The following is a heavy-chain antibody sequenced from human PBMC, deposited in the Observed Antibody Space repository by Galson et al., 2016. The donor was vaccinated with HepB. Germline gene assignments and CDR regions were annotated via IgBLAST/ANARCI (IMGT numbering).Heavy chain of an antibody. CDR2: YHYSGNT. Sequence: ETLSLTCTISGASVSNDRLYWSWIRQPPGKGLEWIGFYHYSGNTNYSASLKSRVTISFDTSKNQFSLKLRSVTAADTAVYYCAKDNSGSYIDYWGQGILVTVSS. V-gene: IGHV4-61*01. CDR3: AKDNSGSYIDY. J-gene: IGHJ4*02. CDR1: GASVSNDRLY. D-gene: IGHD1-26*01.